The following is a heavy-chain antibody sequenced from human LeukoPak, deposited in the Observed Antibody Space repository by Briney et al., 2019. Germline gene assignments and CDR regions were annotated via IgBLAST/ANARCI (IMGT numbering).Heavy chain of an antibody. CDR3: VRGDTIFGVVTYYFHYYMDV. J-gene: IGHJ6*03. D-gene: IGHD3-3*01. Sequence: GGSLRLSCTVSGFTVSSNSMSWVRQAPGQGLVWVSRINSDASSTIYADSVKGRFSISRDNAKNTLYLQMDSLRVEDTAVYYCVRGDTIFGVVTYYFHYYMDVWGKGTTVTVSS. V-gene: IGHV3-74*01. CDR2: INSDASST. CDR1: GFTVSSNS.